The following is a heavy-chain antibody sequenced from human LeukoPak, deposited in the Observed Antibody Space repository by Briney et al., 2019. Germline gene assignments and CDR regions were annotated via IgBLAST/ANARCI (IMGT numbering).Heavy chain of an antibody. D-gene: IGHD2-15*01. CDR3: ARFGLASPDIEDFDY. Sequence: SVKVSCKASGGTFSSYAISWVRQAPGQGLEWMGGIIPIFGIANYAQKFQGRVTITADKSTSTAYMELSSLRSEDTAVYYCARFGLASPDIEDFDYWGQGTLVTVSS. J-gene: IGHJ4*02. V-gene: IGHV1-69*17. CDR1: GGTFSSYA. CDR2: IIPIFGIA.